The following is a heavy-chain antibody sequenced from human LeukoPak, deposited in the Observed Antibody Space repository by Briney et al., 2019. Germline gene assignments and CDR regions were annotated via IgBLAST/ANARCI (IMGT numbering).Heavy chain of an antibody. CDR3: ARKTRRVLLWFGESSH. D-gene: IGHD3-10*01. Sequence: ASVKVSCKAFGYTFTSYGIRWVRRAPGQGLEWMGWISAYNGNTNYAQKFQGRVTMTRNTSISTAYMELSSLRSEDTAVYYCARKTRRVLLWFGESSHWGQGTLVTVSS. CDR2: ISAYNGNT. V-gene: IGHV1-18*01. J-gene: IGHJ4*02. CDR1: GYTFTSYG.